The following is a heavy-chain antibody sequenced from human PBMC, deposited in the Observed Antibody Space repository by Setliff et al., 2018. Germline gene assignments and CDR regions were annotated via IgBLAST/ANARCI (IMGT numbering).Heavy chain of an antibody. D-gene: IGHD4-17*01. CDR2: IKDSDYST. CDR1: GFTISGYA. CDR3: AKDPNGDFFGAFDT. Sequence: PGESLKISCVGSGFTISGYAMTWVRQVPGEGLEWISSIKDSDYSTYYADSVKGRFTISRDNSKNTLYLQMNGLRAEDSALYYCAKDPNGDFFGAFDTWGQGALVTVSS. J-gene: IGHJ5*02. V-gene: IGHV3-23*05.